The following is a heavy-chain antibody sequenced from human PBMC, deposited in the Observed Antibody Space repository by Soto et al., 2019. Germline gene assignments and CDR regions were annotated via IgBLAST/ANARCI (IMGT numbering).Heavy chain of an antibody. CDR2: ISWNSGTI. CDR3: AKADRYDFWSGVLFDS. CDR1: GFTFEDYG. J-gene: IGHJ5*02. Sequence: EVQVVESGGGLVQPGRSLRLSCAASGFTFEDYGVQWVRQAPGKGPEWVSGISWNSGTIGYADSVKGRFTISRDNAKNSLYLIMNSLRVEDTALYYCAKADRYDFWSGVLFDSCGQGTLVTVSS. V-gene: IGHV3-9*01. D-gene: IGHD3-3*01.